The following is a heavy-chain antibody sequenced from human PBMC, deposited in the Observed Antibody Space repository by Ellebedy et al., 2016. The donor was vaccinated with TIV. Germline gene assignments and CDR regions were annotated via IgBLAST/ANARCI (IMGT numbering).Heavy chain of an antibody. CDR1: GFTFTNYW. Sequence: GESLKISCQGSGFTFTNYWIGWVRQMPGKGLEFMGLIYPSDSDIRYSPSFQGQVTISADKSNSTAYLHWSSLKASDTAMYYCTRGGNWFDPWGQGTQVTVSS. CDR2: IYPSDSDI. V-gene: IGHV5-51*01. J-gene: IGHJ5*02. CDR3: TRGGNWFDP.